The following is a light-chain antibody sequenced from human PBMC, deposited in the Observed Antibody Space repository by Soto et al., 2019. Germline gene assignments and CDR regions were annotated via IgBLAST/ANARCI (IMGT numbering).Light chain of an antibody. Sequence: QSALTQPRSVSGSPGQSVTMSCTGTSSDVGGYNYVSWYQQHPGKAPKLMIYDVSKRPSGVPDRFSGSKSGNTASLTISGLQAEDEADYYCCSNAGSYTWVFGGGTKVTVL. CDR1: SSDVGGYNY. V-gene: IGLV2-11*01. CDR3: CSNAGSYTWV. J-gene: IGLJ3*02. CDR2: DVS.